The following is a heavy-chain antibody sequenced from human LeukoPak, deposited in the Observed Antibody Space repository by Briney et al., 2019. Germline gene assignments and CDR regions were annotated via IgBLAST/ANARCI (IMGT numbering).Heavy chain of an antibody. D-gene: IGHD1-26*01. J-gene: IGHJ4*02. V-gene: IGHV3-20*04. CDR1: GFTFDDYG. Sequence: RPGGSLRLSCTGSGFTFDDYGMSWVRQVPGKGLEWVSGINRIGSITGNADSVKGRFTISRDNAKGSLYLQMNRLRAEDTALYYCARKGLGGELGGFDCWGQGTLVTVSS. CDR2: INRIGSIT. CDR3: ARKGLGGELGGFDC.